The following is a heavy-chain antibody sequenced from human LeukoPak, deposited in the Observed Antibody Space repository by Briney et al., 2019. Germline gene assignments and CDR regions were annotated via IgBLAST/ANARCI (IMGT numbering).Heavy chain of an antibody. CDR3: ASPTTLTTAIEY. CDR2: ISDSGST. D-gene: IGHD4-17*01. V-gene: IGHV4-39*01. CDR1: GGSISRSAYY. Sequence: PSETLSLTCIVSGGSISRSAYYWGWLRQPPGKGLEWIGSISDSGSTYYSPSLKSRVTISVDTSKNQFSLKLRLVTAADTAVYYCASPTTLTTAIEYWGQGTLVTVSS. J-gene: IGHJ4*02.